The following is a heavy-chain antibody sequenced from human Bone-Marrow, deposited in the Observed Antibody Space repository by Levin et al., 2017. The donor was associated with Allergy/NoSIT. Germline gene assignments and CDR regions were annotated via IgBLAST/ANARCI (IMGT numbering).Heavy chain of an antibody. CDR3: ARDRFCSSKSCSYFDY. V-gene: IGHV4-38-2*02. D-gene: IGHD2-2*01. Sequence: SETLSLTCTVSGYTISSGYFWGWIRQSPEKGLEWIVSVYGSGIAYYSPSLKSRATVSVDTSKNQFSLKLTSVTAADTAVYYCARDRFCSSKSCSYFDYWGHGTLVTVSS. CDR1: GYTISSGYF. J-gene: IGHJ4*01. CDR2: VYGSGIA.